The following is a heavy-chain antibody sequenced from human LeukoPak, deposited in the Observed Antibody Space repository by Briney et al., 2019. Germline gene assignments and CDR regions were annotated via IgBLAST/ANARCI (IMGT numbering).Heavy chain of an antibody. D-gene: IGHD2-2*01. J-gene: IGHJ5*02. CDR2: IIPILGIA. CDR1: GGTFSSYA. Sequence: ASVKVSCKASGGTFSSYAISWVRQAPGQGLEWMGRIIPILGIANYAQKCQGRVTITADKSTSTAYMELSSLRSEDTAVYYCARVVTHTYCSSTSCQHGGNWFDPWGQGTLVTVSS. V-gene: IGHV1-69*04. CDR3: ARVVTHTYCSSTSCQHGGNWFDP.